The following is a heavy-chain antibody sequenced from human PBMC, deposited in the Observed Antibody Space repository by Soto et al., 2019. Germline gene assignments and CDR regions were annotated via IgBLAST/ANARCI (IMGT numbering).Heavy chain of an antibody. CDR3: AREVGFDNELLWFGEYDY. CDR1: GFTFSSYS. CDR2: ISSSSSYI. Sequence: GGSLRLSCAASGFTFSSYSMNWVRQAPGKGLEWVSSISSSSSYIYYADSVKGRFTISRDNAKNSLYLQMNSLRAEDTAVYYCAREVGFDNELLWFGEYDYWGQVTLVTVSS. D-gene: IGHD3-10*01. V-gene: IGHV3-21*01. J-gene: IGHJ4*02.